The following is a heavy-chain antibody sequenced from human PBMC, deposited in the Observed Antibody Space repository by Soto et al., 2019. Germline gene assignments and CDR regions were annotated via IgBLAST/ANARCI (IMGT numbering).Heavy chain of an antibody. Sequence: ASVKVSCKASGYTFTSYYMHWVRQAPGQGLERMGIIKPSGGSTSYAQKFQDRANMTRDTSTSTVYMELSSLRSEDTAVYYCARELVDYGDYVRDYWGQGTLVTVSS. CDR3: ARELVDYGDYVRDY. V-gene: IGHV1-46*01. D-gene: IGHD4-17*01. J-gene: IGHJ4*02. CDR2: IKPSGGST. CDR1: GYTFTSYY.